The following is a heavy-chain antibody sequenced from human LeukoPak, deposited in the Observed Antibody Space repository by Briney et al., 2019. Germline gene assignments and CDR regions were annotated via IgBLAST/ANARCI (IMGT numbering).Heavy chain of an antibody. Sequence: GGSLRLSCAASGFTFSSYWMSWVRQAPGKGLEWVANIKQDGSERYYVDSVKGRFTISRDNAKNTLYLQMNSLRAEDTAVYYCAKVNYYESSGYYDYWGQGTLVTVSS. CDR3: AKVNYYESSGYYDY. CDR1: GFTFSSYW. D-gene: IGHD3-22*01. CDR2: IKQDGSER. V-gene: IGHV3-7*01. J-gene: IGHJ4*02.